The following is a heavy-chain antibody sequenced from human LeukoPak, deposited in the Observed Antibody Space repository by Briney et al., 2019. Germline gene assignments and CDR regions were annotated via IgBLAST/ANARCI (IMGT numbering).Heavy chain of an antibody. V-gene: IGHV1-18*01. D-gene: IGHD3-22*01. CDR3: ARDLNDSSGYSGYYYYGMDV. CDR1: GYTFTSYG. J-gene: IGHJ6*02. CDR2: ISAYNGNT. Sequence: ASVKVSCKASGYTFTSYGISWVRQAPGQGLEWMGWISAYNGNTNYAQKLQGRVTMTTDTSTSTAYMELRSLRSDDTAVYYCARDLNDSSGYSGYYYYGMDVWGQGTTVTVSS.